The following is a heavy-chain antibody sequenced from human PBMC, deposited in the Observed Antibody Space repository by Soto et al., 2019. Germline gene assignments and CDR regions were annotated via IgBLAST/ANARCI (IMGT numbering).Heavy chain of an antibody. CDR2: ISGSGGST. V-gene: IGHV3-23*01. Sequence: GALRLSCAASGFTFSSYAMSWVRQAPGKGLEWVSAISGSGGSTYYADSVKGRFTTSRDNSKNTLYLQMNSLRAEDTAVYYCAKDRHDYGETPWGQGTLVTVSS. CDR3: AKDRHDYGETP. J-gene: IGHJ5*02. CDR1: GFTFSSYA. D-gene: IGHD4-17*01.